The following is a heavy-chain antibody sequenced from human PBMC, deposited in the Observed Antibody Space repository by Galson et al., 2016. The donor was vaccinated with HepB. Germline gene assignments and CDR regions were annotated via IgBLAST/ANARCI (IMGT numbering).Heavy chain of an antibody. CDR3: SRNAGDTIFAVPGS. J-gene: IGHJ5*02. V-gene: IGHV1-69*06. Sequence: SVKVSCKASEGSFSGAAITWVRQAPGQRLEWMGAIMPTFARATYAQKFQGRVTITADKSTSIAYMELSSLRSDDTAVYYCSRNAGDTIFAVPGSWGQGTLITVSS. CDR1: EGSFSGAA. D-gene: IGHD3-3*01. CDR2: IMPTFARA.